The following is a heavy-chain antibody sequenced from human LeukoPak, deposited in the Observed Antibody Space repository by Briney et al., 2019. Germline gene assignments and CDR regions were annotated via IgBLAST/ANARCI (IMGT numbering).Heavy chain of an antibody. D-gene: IGHD5-12*01. Sequence: GGSLRLSCAASGFTLSSYSMNWVRQAPGKGLEWVSSISSSSSYIYYADSVKGRFTISRDNAKNSLYLQMDSLRAEDTAVYYCARGGYSGYPPSNWGQGTLVTVSS. CDR3: ARGGYSGYPPSN. CDR2: ISSSSSYI. V-gene: IGHV3-21*01. J-gene: IGHJ4*02. CDR1: GFTLSSYS.